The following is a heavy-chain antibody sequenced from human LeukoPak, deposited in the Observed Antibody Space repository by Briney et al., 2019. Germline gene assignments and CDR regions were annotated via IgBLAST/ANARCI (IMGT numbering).Heavy chain of an antibody. CDR3: TIDDAGLAPGY. CDR2: IESKTDGGTT. CDR1: GFTFSNAW. D-gene: IGHD7-27*01. Sequence: GGSLRLSCAASGFTFSNAWMSWVRQAPGKGLEWVGRIESKTDGGTTDYAAPVKGRFTISRGDSKNTLYLQMNSLKTEDTAVYYCTIDDAGLAPGYWGQGTLVTVSS. J-gene: IGHJ4*02. V-gene: IGHV3-15*04.